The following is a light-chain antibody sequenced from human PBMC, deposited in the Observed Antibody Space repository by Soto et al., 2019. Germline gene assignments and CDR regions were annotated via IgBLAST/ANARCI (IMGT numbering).Light chain of an antibody. V-gene: IGLV5-45*02. CDR1: SHINVGTYN. CDR2: FKSDSDK. J-gene: IGLJ3*02. Sequence: QLVLTQPSSLSASPGASPSLTCTLRSHINVGTYNIYWYQQKPGSPPQYLLKFKSDSDKHQGSGVPSRFSGSKDASANAGILLISGLQSEDEADYYCMIWHSSAWVFGGGSELTVL. CDR3: MIWHSSAWV.